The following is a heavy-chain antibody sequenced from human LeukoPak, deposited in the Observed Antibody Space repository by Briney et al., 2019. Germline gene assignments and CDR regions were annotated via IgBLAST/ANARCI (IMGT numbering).Heavy chain of an antibody. CDR1: GVSISSYY. CDR3: ARGEPAFSSGWYTYYFDY. Sequence: PSETLSLTCTVSGVSISSYYWSWIRQTPGKGLEWLGYIYYSGTTNYNPSLRSRVAISLDTSKNQFSLKLSSVTAADTAVYYCARGEPAFSSGWYTYYFDYWGQGTLVTVSS. D-gene: IGHD6-19*01. J-gene: IGHJ4*02. CDR2: IYYSGTT. V-gene: IGHV4-59*01.